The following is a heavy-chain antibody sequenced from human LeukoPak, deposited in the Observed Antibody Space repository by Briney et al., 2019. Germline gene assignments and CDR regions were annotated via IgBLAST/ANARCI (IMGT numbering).Heavy chain of an antibody. V-gene: IGHV3-21*01. CDR2: ISSSSYI. CDR1: GFSFSNYW. Sequence: TGGSLRLSCAASGFSFSNYWMGWVRQAPGKGLEWVSSISSSSYIYYADSVKGRFTISRDNAKNSLYLQMNSLRAEDTAVYYCARSQLIWLNFDYWGQGTLVTVSS. CDR3: ARSQLIWLNFDY. D-gene: IGHD2-2*01. J-gene: IGHJ4*02.